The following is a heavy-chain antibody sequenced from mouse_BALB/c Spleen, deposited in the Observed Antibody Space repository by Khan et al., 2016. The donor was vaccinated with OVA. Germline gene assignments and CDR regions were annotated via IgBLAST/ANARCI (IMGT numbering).Heavy chain of an antibody. CDR3: ARDRIDY. CDR2: INPTSGYP. V-gene: IGHV1-4*01. J-gene: IGHJ2*01. CDR1: GYTFTSNW. Sequence: LEVSGAELAKPGASVKMSCKASGYTFTSNWMHWIKQRPGQGLEWMGYINPTSGYPDYNQKFKDQSTFTADKSSSTAYMQLNSLTSDDSAVYYCARDRIDYWGQGTTVTVSS.